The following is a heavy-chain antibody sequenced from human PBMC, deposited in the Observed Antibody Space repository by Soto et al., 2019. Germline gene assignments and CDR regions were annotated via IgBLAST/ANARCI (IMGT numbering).Heavy chain of an antibody. J-gene: IGHJ3*02. CDR2: IYPGDSDT. CDR3: ARGVDSSWYDAFDI. V-gene: IGHV5-51*01. CDR1: GYSFTSYW. D-gene: IGHD6-13*01. Sequence: GESLKISCTGSGYSFTSYWIGWVRQMPGKGLELMGIIYPGDSDTRYSPSFQGQVTISADKSISTAYLQRSSLKASDTAMYYCARGVDSSWYDAFDIWGQGTMVTVSS.